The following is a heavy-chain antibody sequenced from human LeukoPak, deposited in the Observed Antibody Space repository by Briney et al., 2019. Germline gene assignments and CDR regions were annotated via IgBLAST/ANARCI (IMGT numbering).Heavy chain of an antibody. J-gene: IGHJ4*02. CDR1: GGSISSGGYY. D-gene: IGHD3-22*01. V-gene: IGHV4-39*07. Sequence: SETLSLTCTVSGGSISSGGYYWGWIRQPPGKGLEWIGSIYYSGSTYYNPSLKSRVTISVDRSKNQFSLKLSSVTAADTAVYYCARLRDSSGYHDYWGQGTLVTVSS. CDR3: ARLRDSSGYHDY. CDR2: IYYSGST.